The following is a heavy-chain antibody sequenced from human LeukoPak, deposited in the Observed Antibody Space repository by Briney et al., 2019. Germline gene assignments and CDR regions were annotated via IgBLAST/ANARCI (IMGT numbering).Heavy chain of an antibody. Sequence: ATVKVSCKASGYTFTGYYMHWVRQAPGQGLEWMGWINPNSGGTNYAQKFQGWVTMTRDTSISTAYMELSRLRSDDTAVYYCARGAEAETSPLDFWGQGTLVTVSS. V-gene: IGHV1-2*04. D-gene: IGHD6-13*01. CDR3: ARGAEAETSPLDF. CDR1: GYTFTGYY. CDR2: INPNSGGT. J-gene: IGHJ4*02.